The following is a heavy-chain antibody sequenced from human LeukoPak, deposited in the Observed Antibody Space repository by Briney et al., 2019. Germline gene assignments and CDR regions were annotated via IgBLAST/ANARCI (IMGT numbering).Heavy chain of an antibody. CDR1: GGSISSYY. CDR2: IYYSGST. CDR3: ARVPLWFGELYPSWFDY. D-gene: IGHD3-10*01. Sequence: PSETLSLTCTVSGGSISSYYWSWIRQPPGKGREWIGYIYYSGSTNCNPSLKSRVTISVDTSKNQFSLKLSSVTAADTAVYYYARVPLWFGELYPSWFDYWGQGTLVTVSS. V-gene: IGHV4-59*01. J-gene: IGHJ4*02.